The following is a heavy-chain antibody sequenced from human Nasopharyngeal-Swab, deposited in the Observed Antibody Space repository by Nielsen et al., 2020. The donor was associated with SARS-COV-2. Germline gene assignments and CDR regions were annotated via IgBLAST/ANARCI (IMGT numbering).Heavy chain of an antibody. Sequence: VRQMPGKGLEWMGGIIPIFGTANYAQKFQGGVTITADKSTSTAYMELSSLRSEDTAVYYCARDRATNYFDYWGQGTLVTVSS. V-gene: IGHV1-69*06. CDR2: IIPIFGTA. J-gene: IGHJ4*02. CDR3: ARDRATNYFDY.